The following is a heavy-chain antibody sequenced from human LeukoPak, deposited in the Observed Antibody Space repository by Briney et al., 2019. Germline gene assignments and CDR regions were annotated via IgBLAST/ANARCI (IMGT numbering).Heavy chain of an antibody. D-gene: IGHD6-19*01. V-gene: IGHV4-4*07. Sequence: SETLSLTCTVSGGSISSYYWSWIRQPAGKELEWIGRIYTSGSTNYNPSLKSRVTMSVDTSKNQFSLKLSSVTAADTAVYYCARDSPAVAGRYYYYYYMDVWGKGTTVTVSS. J-gene: IGHJ6*03. CDR1: GGSISSYY. CDR3: ARDSPAVAGRYYYYYYMDV. CDR2: IYTSGST.